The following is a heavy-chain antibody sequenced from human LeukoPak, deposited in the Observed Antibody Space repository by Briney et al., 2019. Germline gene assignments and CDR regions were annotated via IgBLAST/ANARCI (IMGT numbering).Heavy chain of an antibody. Sequence: GGSLRLSCAASGFTSSSYALNWVRQAPGKGLDWVATVSGSGDRMYHADSVKGRFTISRDNSKNTIYLQMNSLRAEDTALYYCAKAAAAPGFDFWGQGTLVTVSS. CDR1: GFTSSSYA. CDR2: VSGSGDRM. D-gene: IGHD6-13*01. V-gene: IGHV3-23*01. CDR3: AKAAAAPGFDF. J-gene: IGHJ4*02.